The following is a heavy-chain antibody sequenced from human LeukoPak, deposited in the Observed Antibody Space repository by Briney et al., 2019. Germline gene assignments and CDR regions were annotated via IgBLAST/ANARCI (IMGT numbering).Heavy chain of an antibody. V-gene: IGHV3-48*03. CDR3: AREYSSTWYAGRGLFDY. CDR1: GFTFSNYG. CDR2: ISSSGSTI. J-gene: IGHJ4*02. Sequence: GGSLRLSCAASGFTFSNYGMNWARQAPGKGLEWLSYISSSGSTINYADSVKGRVTISRDNAKNSLYLQMNSLRAEDTAIYYCAREYSSTWYAGRGLFDYWGQGTLVTVSS. D-gene: IGHD6-13*01.